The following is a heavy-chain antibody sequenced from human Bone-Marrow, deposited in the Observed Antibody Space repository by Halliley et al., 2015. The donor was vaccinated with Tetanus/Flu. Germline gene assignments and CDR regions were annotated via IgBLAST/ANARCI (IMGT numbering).Heavy chain of an antibody. Sequence: IYRGGTTKYADSVKGRFTISRDTSKNTLYLQMNSLRAEESAVYYCAREAVMVEWGIAAAGFFDYWGQGALVTVSS. CDR3: AREAVMVEWGIAAAGFFDY. CDR2: IYRGGTT. D-gene: IGHD6-13*01. J-gene: IGHJ4*02. V-gene: IGHV3-66*01.